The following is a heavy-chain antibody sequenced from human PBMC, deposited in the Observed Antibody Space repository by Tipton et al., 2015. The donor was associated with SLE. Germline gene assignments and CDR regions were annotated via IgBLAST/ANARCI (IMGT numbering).Heavy chain of an antibody. V-gene: IGHV1-18*04. CDR1: GYTFNDYG. CDR3: VRDLVRHDTSGYTNLAN. D-gene: IGHD3-22*01. CDR2: ISVYYGNT. J-gene: IGHJ4*02. Sequence: QVQLVQSEGEVKKPGASVKVSCKTSGYTFNDYGITWVRQAPGQGLEWMGWISVYYGNTTYAQKVQGRVTMTTDTSTTTAYMELRSLIYDDTAVYYCVRDLVRHDTSGYTNLANWGQGTLVTVSS.